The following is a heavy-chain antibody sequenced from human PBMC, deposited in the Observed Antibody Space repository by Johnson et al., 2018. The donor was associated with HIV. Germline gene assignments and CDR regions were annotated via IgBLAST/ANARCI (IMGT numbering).Heavy chain of an antibody. CDR1: GFTFSNAW. J-gene: IGHJ3*02. V-gene: IGHV3-15*01. Sequence: VQLVESGGGLVQPGGSLRLSCAASGFTFSNAWMSWVRQAPGKGLEWVGRIKSKTDGGTTDYSAQSVKGRFTVSRDNSKNTLYLQMSSLRAEETSVYYCARERIGYSSSGDAFDIWGQGTMVTVSS. CDR3: ARERIGYSSSGDAFDI. D-gene: IGHD6-13*01. CDR2: IKSKTDGGTT.